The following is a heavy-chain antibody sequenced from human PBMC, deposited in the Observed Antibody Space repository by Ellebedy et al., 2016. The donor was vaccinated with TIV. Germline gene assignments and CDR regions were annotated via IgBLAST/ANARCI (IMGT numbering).Heavy chain of an antibody. J-gene: IGHJ4*02. D-gene: IGHD6-19*01. CDR3: ASWGIAVAGTGGGDY. CDR1: GGSISSYY. CDR2: IYYSGST. Sequence: MPGGSLRLSCTVSGGSISSYYWSWIRQPPGKGLEWIGYIYYSGSTNYNPSLKSRVTKSVDTSKNQFSLKLSSVTAANTAVYNCASWGIAVAGTGGGDYWGQGTLVTVSS. V-gene: IGHV4-59*08.